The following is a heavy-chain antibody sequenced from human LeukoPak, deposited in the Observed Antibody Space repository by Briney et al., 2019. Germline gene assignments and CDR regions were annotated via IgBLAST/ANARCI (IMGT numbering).Heavy chain of an antibody. Sequence: SGTLSLTCAVSGGSISSSNWWSWVRQPPGKGLEWIGEIYHSGSTNYNPSLKSRVTISVDTSENQFSLKLSSVTAADTAVYYCARGRLARAPYFDYWGQGTLVIVSS. CDR3: ARGRLARAPYFDY. J-gene: IGHJ4*02. D-gene: IGHD3-10*01. CDR1: GGSISSSNW. V-gene: IGHV4-4*02. CDR2: IYHSGST.